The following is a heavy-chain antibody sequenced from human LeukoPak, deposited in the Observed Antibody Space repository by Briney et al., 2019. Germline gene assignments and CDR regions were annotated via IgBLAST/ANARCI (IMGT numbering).Heavy chain of an antibody. D-gene: IGHD3-3*01. CDR3: ASLGKYYDFLSGYYKEGNWFDP. Sequence: SETLSLTCAVSGGSISSSRVHWGWIRQPPGKGLEWIGNIYYSGSTDYNPSLKGRVTISIDTSKNQFSLRLTSVTAADTAVYYCASLGKYYDFLSGYYKEGNWFDPWGQGTLVIVSS. CDR1: GGSISSSRVH. CDR2: IYYSGST. J-gene: IGHJ5*02. V-gene: IGHV4-39*01.